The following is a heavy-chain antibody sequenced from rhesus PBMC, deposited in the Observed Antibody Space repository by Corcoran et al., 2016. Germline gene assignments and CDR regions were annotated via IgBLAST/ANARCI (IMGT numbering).Heavy chain of an antibody. J-gene: IGHJ4*01. D-gene: IGHD3S6*01. Sequence: QLQLQESGPGLVKPSETLSVTCAVSGGSISSSYWSWIRQAPGKGLEWIGYIYGSGSSTNYNPSLRSRVTLSVDTSKKQLSLKLSSVTAADTAVYYCARYTLRGFDYWGQGVLVTVSS. CDR2: IYGSGSST. V-gene: IGHV4-169*01. CDR1: GGSISSSY. CDR3: ARYTLRGFDY.